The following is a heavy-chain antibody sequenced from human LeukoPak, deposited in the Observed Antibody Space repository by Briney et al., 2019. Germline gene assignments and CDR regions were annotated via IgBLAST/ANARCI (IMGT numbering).Heavy chain of an antibody. CDR2: TRNRANSYAT. J-gene: IGHJ4*02. CDR3: ASLAGASQRRDY. CDR1: GFTFSDRP. V-gene: IGHV3-72*01. Sequence: GGSLRLSCAASGFTFSDRPMDWVRQAPGKGLEWVGRTRNRANSYATEYAASVRGRFTISRDDSKNSLYLQMNSLKTEDTAVYYCASLAGASQRRDYWGQGTLVTVSS. D-gene: IGHD1-26*01.